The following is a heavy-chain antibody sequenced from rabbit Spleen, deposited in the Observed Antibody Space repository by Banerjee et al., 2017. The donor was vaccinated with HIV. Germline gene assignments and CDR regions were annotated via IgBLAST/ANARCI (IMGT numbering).Heavy chain of an antibody. CDR3: ARDAGTSFSTYGMDL. V-gene: IGHV1S40*01. J-gene: IGHJ6*01. Sequence: QSLEESWGGPVKPGASLTLTCKASGFSFNSGYDMCWLRQPPGKGLEWIACIYAGSSGSTYSATWAKGRFTISKTSSTTVTLQMTSLTAADTATYFCARDAGTSFSTYGMDLWGPGTLVTVS. D-gene: IGHD8-1*01. CDR2: IYAGSSGST. CDR1: GFSFNSGYD.